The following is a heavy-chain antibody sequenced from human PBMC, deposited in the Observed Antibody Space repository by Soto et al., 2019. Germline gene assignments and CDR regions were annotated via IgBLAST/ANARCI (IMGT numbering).Heavy chain of an antibody. CDR3: AKDVLRFLEWLAFYGLDV. J-gene: IGHJ6*02. V-gene: IGHV3-30-3*01. D-gene: IGHD3-3*01. CDR1: GFTFSTYT. Sequence: PVGSLRLSCAASGFTFSTYTMYWVRQAPGKGLEWVAAISNNGINTHYADSVKGRFTISRDNSKNTLYLQMNSLRAEDTAVHYCAKDVLRFLEWLAFYGLDVWGQGTTVPVSS. CDR2: ISNNGINT.